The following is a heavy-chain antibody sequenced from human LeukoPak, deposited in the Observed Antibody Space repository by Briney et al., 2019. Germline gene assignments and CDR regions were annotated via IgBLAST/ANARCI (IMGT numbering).Heavy chain of an antibody. D-gene: IGHD3-22*01. CDR1: GFTFSSYS. J-gene: IGHJ5*02. CDR2: ISSSSSYI. V-gene: IGHV3-21*01. CDR3: AREVGYYYDSSGYP. Sequence: GGSLRLSCAASGFTFSSYSMNWDRQAPGKGLEWVSSISSSSSYIYYADSVKGRFTISRDNAKNSLYLQMNSLRAEDTAVYYCAREVGYYYDSSGYPWGQGTLVTVSS.